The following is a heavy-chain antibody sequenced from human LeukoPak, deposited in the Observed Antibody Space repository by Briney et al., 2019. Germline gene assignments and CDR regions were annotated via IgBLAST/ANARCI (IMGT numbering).Heavy chain of an antibody. CDR3: ARSYSSSWYSGYYYYGMDV. J-gene: IGHJ6*02. D-gene: IGHD6-13*01. CDR2: ISAYNGNT. CDR1: GYTFTSYG. V-gene: IGHV1-18*01. Sequence: GASVKVSCKASGYTFTSYGISWVRQAPGQGLEWMGWISAYNGNTNYAQKLQGRVTMTTDTSTSTAYMELRSLRSDDTAVYYCARSYSSSWYSGYYYYGMDVWGQGTTVTVSS.